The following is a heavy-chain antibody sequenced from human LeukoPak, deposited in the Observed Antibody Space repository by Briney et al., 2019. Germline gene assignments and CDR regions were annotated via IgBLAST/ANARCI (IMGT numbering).Heavy chain of an antibody. CDR1: GYTFTSYG. CDR3: ARDSNTVVFDY. D-gene: IGHD4-23*01. Sequence: ASVKVSCKASGYTFTSYGISWVRQAPGQGLEWMGWISAYNGNTNYAQKLQGRVTITTDESTSTAYMELSSLRSEDTAVYYCARDSNTVVFDYWGQGTLVTVSS. J-gene: IGHJ4*02. V-gene: IGHV1-18*01. CDR2: ISAYNGNT.